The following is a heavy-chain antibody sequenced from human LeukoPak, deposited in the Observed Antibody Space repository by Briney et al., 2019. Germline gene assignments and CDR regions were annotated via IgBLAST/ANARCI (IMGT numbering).Heavy chain of an antibody. D-gene: IGHD2-2*01. CDR3: ARDYCSSTSCLLDY. CDR1: GFTFSTYA. CDR2: ISSNGGST. Sequence: GGSLGLSCAASGFTFSTYAMHWVRQAPGKGLEYVSAISSNGGSTYYANSVKGRFTISRDNSKNTLYLQMGSLRAEDMAVYYCARDYCSSTSCLLDYWGQGTLVTVSS. V-gene: IGHV3-64*01. J-gene: IGHJ4*02.